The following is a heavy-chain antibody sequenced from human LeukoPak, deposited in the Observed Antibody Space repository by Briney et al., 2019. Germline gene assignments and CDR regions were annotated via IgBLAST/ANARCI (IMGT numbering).Heavy chain of an antibody. D-gene: IGHD4-23*01. Sequence: GSLRLSCAASGFTFSSYTMNWVRQAPGKGLEWVSSISSSSAYKYYADSVKGRFTISRDNAKNSLYLQLNSLRAEDTALYFCARRFLNSLDIWGQGTMVVVSS. V-gene: IGHV3-21*01. CDR2: ISSSSAYK. CDR3: ARRFLNSLDI. J-gene: IGHJ3*02. CDR1: GFTFSSYT.